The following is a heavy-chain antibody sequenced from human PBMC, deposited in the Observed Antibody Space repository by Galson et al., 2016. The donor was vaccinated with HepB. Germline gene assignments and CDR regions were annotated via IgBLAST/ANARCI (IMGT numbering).Heavy chain of an antibody. J-gene: IGHJ6*02. D-gene: IGHD3-10*01. CDR3: AKERSPTVGRGAIYDLDV. CDR1: GFSFSAYG. V-gene: IGHV3-30*18. CDR2: ISYDGSNK. Sequence: SLRLSCAASGFSFSAYGVHWVRQAPGKGLEWVAVISYDGSNKYYAESVKGRFTISRDNSKNTLYLQMNSLRAEDKAVYYCAKERSPTVGRGAIYDLDVWGQGTTVTVSS.